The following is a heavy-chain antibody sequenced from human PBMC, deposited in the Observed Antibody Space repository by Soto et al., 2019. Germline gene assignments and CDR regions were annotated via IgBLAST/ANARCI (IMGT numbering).Heavy chain of an antibody. CDR1: GFTFNSYG. CDR2: ISYDGSNK. V-gene: IGHV3-30*18. D-gene: IGHD6-19*01. Sequence: GGSLRLSCAASGFTFNSYGMHWVRQAPGKGLEWVAVISYDGSNKYYADSVKGRFTIARDNSKNTLYLQMSSLRAEDTAVYYCVKDGSSGWPYYYGLDVWGQGTSVTAP. CDR3: VKDGSSGWPYYYGLDV. J-gene: IGHJ6*02.